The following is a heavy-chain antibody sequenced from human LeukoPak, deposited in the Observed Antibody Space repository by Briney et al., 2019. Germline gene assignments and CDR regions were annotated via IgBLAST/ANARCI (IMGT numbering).Heavy chain of an antibody. CDR2: ISSSGSTI. D-gene: IGHD3-10*02. CDR1: GFTFSSYE. V-gene: IGHV3-48*03. J-gene: IGHJ6*04. Sequence: GGSLRLSCAASGFTFSSYEMNWVRQAPGKGLNWVSYISSSGSTIYYADSVKGRFTISRDNAKNSLYLQMNSLRAQDTAVYYCAELGITMIGGVWGKGTTVTISS. CDR3: AELGITMIGGV.